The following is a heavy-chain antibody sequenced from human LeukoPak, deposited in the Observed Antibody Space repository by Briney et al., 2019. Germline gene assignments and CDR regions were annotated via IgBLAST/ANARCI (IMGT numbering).Heavy chain of an antibody. CDR1: GFTFSTYA. D-gene: IGHD3-22*01. Sequence: GGSLRLSCAASGFTFSTYAMSWVRQAPGKGLEWVSGISGSGDNTNYADSVKGRFTISRDNAQNSLYLQMNSLRAEDTAVYYCARTPDSYDSSGYYWFDYWGQGTLVTVSS. J-gene: IGHJ4*02. CDR2: ISGSGDNT. CDR3: ARTPDSYDSSGYYWFDY. V-gene: IGHV3-23*01.